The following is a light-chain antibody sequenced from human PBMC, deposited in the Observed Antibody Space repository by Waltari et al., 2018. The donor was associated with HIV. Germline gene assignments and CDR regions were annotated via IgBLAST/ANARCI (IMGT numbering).Light chain of an antibody. CDR1: SPNIGSNI. Sequence: QSVLTQPPSVSGTPGQNVTIPCSGSSPNIGSNIVNWYQQLPGAAPKLLIYSNDQRPSGVPDRFSGSKSGTSASLAISGLQSADEADYYCAAWDDSLNGMFGGGTRLTVL. CDR2: SND. V-gene: IGLV1-44*01. J-gene: IGLJ3*02. CDR3: AAWDDSLNGM.